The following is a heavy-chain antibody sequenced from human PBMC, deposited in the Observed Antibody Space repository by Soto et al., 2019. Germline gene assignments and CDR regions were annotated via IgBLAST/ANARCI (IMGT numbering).Heavy chain of an antibody. CDR1: GYTFSDHW. Sequence: EVQLVESGGALLQPGGSLRLSCAASGYTFSDHWMHWVRQAPGKGLVWVSRINTDGSGTTYADSVTGRFTISRDSAKNTLYLQMYSLRAEDTAVYYCARGRFYAMDVWGPGTTVTVSS. CDR3: ARGRFYAMDV. J-gene: IGHJ6*02. V-gene: IGHV3-74*01. CDR2: INTDGSGT.